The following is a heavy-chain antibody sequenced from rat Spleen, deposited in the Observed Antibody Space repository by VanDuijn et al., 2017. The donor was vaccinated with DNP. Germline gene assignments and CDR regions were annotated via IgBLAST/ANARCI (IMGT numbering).Heavy chain of an antibody. D-gene: IGHD1-7*01. J-gene: IGHJ1*01. CDR2: ISNSGGSS. V-gene: IGHV5S13*01. CDR1: GFTFSNCG. CDR3: ARHASFYGYNPYWYSDF. Sequence: EVQLVESGGGLVQPGRSLTLSCAASGFTFSNCGMAWVRQAPTKGLEWVASISNSGGSSYYRDSVKGRFTISRDNAKSTLYLQMDSLRSEDTATYYCARHASFYGYNPYWYSDFWGPGTMVTVSS.